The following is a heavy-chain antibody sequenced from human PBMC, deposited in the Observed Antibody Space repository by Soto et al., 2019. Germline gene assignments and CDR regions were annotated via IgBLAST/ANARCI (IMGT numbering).Heavy chain of an antibody. J-gene: IGHJ6*02. CDR1: GDSISSTNYY. Sequence: PSETLSLTCTVSGDSISSTNYYWGWIRQPPGKGLEWIGTFYSGRGNYYNPSLKSRVTISVDTSKNQFSLRLSSVTAADTAVYYCARHSTENYRYNYYFTMDVWGQGTTVPVSS. V-gene: IGHV4-39*01. CDR3: ARHSTENYRYNYYFTMDV. CDR2: FYSGRGN. D-gene: IGHD1-7*01.